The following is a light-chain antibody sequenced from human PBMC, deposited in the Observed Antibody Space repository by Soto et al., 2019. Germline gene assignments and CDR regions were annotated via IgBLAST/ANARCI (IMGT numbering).Light chain of an antibody. J-gene: IGLJ1*01. CDR1: SSNIGNNF. Sequence: QSVLTQPPSVSAAPGQKVTISCSGSSSNIGNNFVTWYQQFPGTAPKLLIYDNNKRPSGIPDRFSGSKSGTSATLGITGLQTGDEADFYCATWDSRLSPYIFGTGTKLTVL. CDR3: ATWDSRLSPYI. V-gene: IGLV1-51*01. CDR2: DNN.